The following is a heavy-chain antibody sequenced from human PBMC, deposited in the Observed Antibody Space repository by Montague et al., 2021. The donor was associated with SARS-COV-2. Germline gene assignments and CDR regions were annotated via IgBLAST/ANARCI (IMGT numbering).Heavy chain of an antibody. CDR3: ARPLGGGYQLLCDY. V-gene: IGHV3-30*04. CDR2: ISYDGSNK. CDR1: GFTFSSYA. Sequence: SLRLSCAASGFTFSSYAMHWVRQAPGKGLEWVAVISYDGSNKYYADSVKGRFTISRDNFKNTLYLQMNSLRAEDTAVYYCARPLGGGYQLLCDYWGQGTLVTVSS. D-gene: IGHD2-2*01. J-gene: IGHJ4*02.